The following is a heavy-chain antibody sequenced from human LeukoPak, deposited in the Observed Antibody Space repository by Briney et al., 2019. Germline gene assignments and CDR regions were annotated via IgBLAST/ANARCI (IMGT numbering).Heavy chain of an antibody. CDR2: IIPIFGTA. J-gene: IGHJ6*02. V-gene: IGHV1-69*13. CDR1: GGTFSSYA. D-gene: IGHD6-13*01. CDR3: ARDGPIAAAGRPYYYYGMDV. Sequence: SVKVSCKASGGTFSSYAISWVRQAPRQGLEWMGGIIPIFGTANYAQKFQGRVTITADESTSTAYMELSSLRSEDTAVYYCARDGPIAAAGRPYYYYGMDVWGQGTTVTVSS.